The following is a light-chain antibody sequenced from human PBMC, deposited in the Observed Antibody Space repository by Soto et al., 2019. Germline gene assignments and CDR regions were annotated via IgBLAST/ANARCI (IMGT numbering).Light chain of an antibody. Sequence: DIQVTQSPSSLSASVGDRVTITCRASQSISSYLNWYQQKPGKAPKLLIYAASSLQSGVPSRFSGSGSGPDFTLTISSLQPEDFATYYCQQSYSTPPSCGQGTKLEIK. CDR2: AAS. CDR1: QSISSY. J-gene: IGKJ2*01. CDR3: QQSYSTPPS. V-gene: IGKV1-39*01.